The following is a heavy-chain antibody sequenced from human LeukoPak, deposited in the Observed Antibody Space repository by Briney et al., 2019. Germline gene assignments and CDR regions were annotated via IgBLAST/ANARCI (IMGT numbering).Heavy chain of an antibody. CDR2: IYTSGST. D-gene: IGHD3-22*01. Sequence: PSETLSLTCTVSGGSIGTYYWSWIRQPAGKGLEWIGRIYTSGSTNYNPSLKSRVTMSVDTSKTQFSLRLSSVTAADSAVYYCARDRYYYDSSAYYYRFDPWGQGTLVTVSS. J-gene: IGHJ5*02. CDR3: ARDRYYYDSSAYYYRFDP. CDR1: GGSIGTYY. V-gene: IGHV4-4*07.